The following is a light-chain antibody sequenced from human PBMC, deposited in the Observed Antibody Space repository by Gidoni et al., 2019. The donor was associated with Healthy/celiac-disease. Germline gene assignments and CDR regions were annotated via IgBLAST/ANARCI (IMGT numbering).Light chain of an antibody. Sequence: DIQLTKSPSSLSASVGDRVTITCRASQSISSYLNWYQQKPGKAPKLLIYAASILQSGVPSRFSGSGSGTDFTLTISSLQPEDFATYYCQQSYSTPRTFGQGTKVEIK. J-gene: IGKJ1*01. V-gene: IGKV1-39*01. CDR2: AAS. CDR1: QSISSY. CDR3: QQSYSTPRT.